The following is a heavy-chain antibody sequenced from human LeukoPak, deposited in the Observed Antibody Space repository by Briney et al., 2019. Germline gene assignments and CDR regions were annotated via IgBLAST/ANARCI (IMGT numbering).Heavy chain of an antibody. Sequence: ASVKVSCKASGHTFTSYGISWVRQAPGQGLEWMGWISAYNGNTNYAQKLQGRVTMTTDTSTSTAYKELRSLRSDDTAVYYCARDRAPAPGENWFDPWGQGTLVTVSS. V-gene: IGHV1-18*01. CDR2: ISAYNGNT. CDR1: GHTFTSYG. D-gene: IGHD3-16*01. J-gene: IGHJ5*02. CDR3: ARDRAPAPGENWFDP.